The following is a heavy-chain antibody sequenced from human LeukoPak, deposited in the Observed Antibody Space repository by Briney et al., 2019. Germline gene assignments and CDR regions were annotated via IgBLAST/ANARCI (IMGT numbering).Heavy chain of an antibody. CDR1: GSTFSSYA. D-gene: IGHD6-13*01. J-gene: IGHJ4*02. Sequence: GGSLRLSCAASGSTFSSYAMSWVCQAPGKGLGWVSAISGSGGSTYYADSVKGRFTISRNNSKNTLYLQMNSLRAEDTAVYYCAKDPSSSSWYYFDYWGQGTLVTVSS. V-gene: IGHV3-23*01. CDR2: ISGSGGST. CDR3: AKDPSSSSWYYFDY.